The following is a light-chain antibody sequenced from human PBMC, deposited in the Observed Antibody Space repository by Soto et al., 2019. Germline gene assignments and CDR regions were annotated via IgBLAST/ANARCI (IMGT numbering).Light chain of an antibody. CDR1: QSVSRSSTNKHY. V-gene: IGKV4-1*01. Sequence: DIVLTQSPDSLAVSLGERATINCKSSQSVSRSSTNKHYLAWYQQKPGQSPRLLIYWASTRESGVPDRFSGSGSGTDFTLTISNLQAEDVAVYYCQQYETTPWSLSVGGGTKVEIK. CDR3: QQYETTPWSLS. J-gene: IGKJ4*01. CDR2: WAS.